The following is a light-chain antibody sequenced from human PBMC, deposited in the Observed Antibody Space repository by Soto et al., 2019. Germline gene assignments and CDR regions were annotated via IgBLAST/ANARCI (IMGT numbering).Light chain of an antibody. CDR2: YDS. CDR3: QAWDIGRGVA. J-gene: IGLJ2*01. Sequence: SYELTQAPSVSVAPGKTATITCGGNNIGSKSVHWYQQKPGQAPVLVIYYDSDRPSGIPERFSGSNSGSTATLTISRVEAGDEADYYCQAWDIGRGVAFGGGTKVTVL. CDR1: NIGSKS. V-gene: IGLV3-21*04.